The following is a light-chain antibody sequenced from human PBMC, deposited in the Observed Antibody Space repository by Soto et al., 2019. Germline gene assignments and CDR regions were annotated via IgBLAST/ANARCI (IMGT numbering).Light chain of an antibody. CDR2: DAS. CDR1: QSVSSK. Sequence: EIVMTQSPATLSVSPGERATLSCRASQSVSSKLAWYQQKPGQPPSLLIYDASTRATGTPARFSGSGSGTEFTLAVSSLQSEDYALYFCQQYIRWPLTFGGGTKVEIK. J-gene: IGKJ4*01. V-gene: IGKV3D-15*01. CDR3: QQYIRWPLT.